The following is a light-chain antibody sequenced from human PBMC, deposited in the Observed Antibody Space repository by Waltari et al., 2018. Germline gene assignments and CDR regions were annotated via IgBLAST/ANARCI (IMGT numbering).Light chain of an antibody. J-gene: IGKJ1*01. CDR1: QSVLYSSNRKNY. CDR3: QQDYSTPRA. V-gene: IGKV4-1*01. Sequence: DIVMTQSPDSLAVSLGERATINCKSSQSVLYSSNRKNYLAWYHQKPGQPPKLLIDWASNRESGVPDRCSGSGSGTDFTLTITSLQAEDVAVYYCQQDYSTPRAFGQGTKVEIK. CDR2: WAS.